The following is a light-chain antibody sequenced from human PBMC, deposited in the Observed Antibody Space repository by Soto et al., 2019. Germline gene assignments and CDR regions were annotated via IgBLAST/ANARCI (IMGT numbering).Light chain of an antibody. CDR3: QQYYSLWT. J-gene: IGKJ1*01. Sequence: EIVMTQSPATLSVSPGERATLSCRASQSVSSNLAWYQQKPGQAPRLLIYGASTRATGIPARFSGSGSGTEFTLTISSLQSEDFATYYCQQYYSLWTFGQGTKVEIK. CDR1: QSVSSN. V-gene: IGKV3-15*01. CDR2: GAS.